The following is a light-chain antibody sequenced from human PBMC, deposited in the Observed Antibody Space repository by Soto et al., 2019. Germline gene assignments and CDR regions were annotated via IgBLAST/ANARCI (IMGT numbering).Light chain of an antibody. Sequence: ANQMTQSPSSLSASVGDRVTITCRASQGIRNGLGWYQQKPGKAPKPLIYAASSLQSGVPSRFSGSGSGTDFTLTISSLQPEDFATYYCLQDYNYPWTFGQGTKVDI. CDR1: QGIRNG. V-gene: IGKV1-6*01. CDR3: LQDYNYPWT. J-gene: IGKJ1*01. CDR2: AAS.